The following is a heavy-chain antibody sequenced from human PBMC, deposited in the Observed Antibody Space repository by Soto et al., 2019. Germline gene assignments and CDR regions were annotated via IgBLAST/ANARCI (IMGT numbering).Heavy chain of an antibody. D-gene: IGHD3-3*01. CDR1: GFTFSNAW. CDR3: TTVAPITIFGVEMNSDDYYYYGMDV. Sequence: PRGALRLSCAASGFTFSNAWMNWVRRAPGKGLEWVGRIKSKTDGGTTDYAAPVKGRFTISRDDSKNTLYLQMNSLKTEDTAVYYCTTVAPITIFGVEMNSDDYYYYGMDVWGQGTTVTVSS. V-gene: IGHV3-15*07. CDR2: IKSKTDGGTT. J-gene: IGHJ6*02.